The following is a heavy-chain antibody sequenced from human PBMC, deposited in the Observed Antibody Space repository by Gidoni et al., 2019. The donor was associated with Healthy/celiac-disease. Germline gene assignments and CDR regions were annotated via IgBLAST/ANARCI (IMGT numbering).Heavy chain of an antibody. CDR1: GVSISSSSYY. V-gene: IGHV4-39*01. CDR2: VYDSGST. CDR3: ARHGGVAAAGTPYFDY. J-gene: IGHJ4*02. Sequence: QLQLQESGPGLVKPSETLSLARAVSGVSISSSSYYWGWIRQPPGKGLEWIGSVYDSGSTYYNPSLKSRGTISVDTSKNQFSLKLRSVTAADTAVYYCARHGGVAAAGTPYFDYWGQGTLVTVSS. D-gene: IGHD6-13*01.